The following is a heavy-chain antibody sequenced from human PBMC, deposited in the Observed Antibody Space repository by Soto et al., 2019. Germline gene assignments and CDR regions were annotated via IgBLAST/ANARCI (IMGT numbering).Heavy chain of an antibody. Sequence: QLQLQESGPGLVKPSETLSLTCTVSGGSISSGTYYWGWIRQPPGKVLEWLGGLYYTGRTYYSPSLKSRVTISVDTSKNHFSLNLTAVTAADTAVYYCARRLARGVIGWFDPWGQGTLVTVSS. CDR3: ARRLARGVIGWFDP. J-gene: IGHJ5*02. V-gene: IGHV4-39*02. CDR2: LYYTGRT. CDR1: GGSISSGTYY. D-gene: IGHD3-10*01.